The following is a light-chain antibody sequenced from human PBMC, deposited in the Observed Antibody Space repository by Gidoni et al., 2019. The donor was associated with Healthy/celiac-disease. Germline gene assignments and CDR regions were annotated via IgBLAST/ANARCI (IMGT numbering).Light chain of an antibody. CDR1: QSVRSN. CDR2: GAS. CDR3: QQYNNWPPLT. V-gene: IGKV3-15*01. Sequence: EIVMTQSPATLSVSPGERATLSCRASQSVRSNLAWYQQKPGQAPRLLIYGASTRATGIPARFTGSGSGTDFTLTISSLQSEDFAVYYCQQYNNWPPLTFGQGTRLEIK. J-gene: IGKJ5*01.